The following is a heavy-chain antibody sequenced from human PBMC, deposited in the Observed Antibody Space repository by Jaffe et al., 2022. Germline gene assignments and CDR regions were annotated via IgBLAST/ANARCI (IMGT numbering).Heavy chain of an antibody. CDR2: IIPIFGTA. CDR1: GGTFSSYA. D-gene: IGHD2-2*01. Sequence: QVQLVQSGAEVKKPGSSVKVSCKASGGTFSSYAISWVRQAPGQGLEWMGGIIPIFGTANYAQKFQGRVTITADESTSTAYMELSSLRSEDTAVYYCARGYVYCSSTSCYAPDERYNWFDPWGQGTLVTVSS. J-gene: IGHJ5*02. CDR3: ARGYVYCSSTSCYAPDERYNWFDP. V-gene: IGHV1-69*01.